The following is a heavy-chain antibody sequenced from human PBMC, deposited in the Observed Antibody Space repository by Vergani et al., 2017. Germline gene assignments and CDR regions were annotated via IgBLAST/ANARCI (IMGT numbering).Heavy chain of an antibody. J-gene: IGHJ6*04. CDR1: GGTFSSYA. V-gene: IGHV1-69*06. D-gene: IGHD3-22*01. CDR2: IIPIFGTA. CDR3: ARGGYYYDSSGYCYYGMDV. Sequence: QVQLVQSGAEVKKPGSSVKVSCKASGGTFSSYAISWVRQAPGQGLEWMGGIIPIFGTANYAQKFQGRVTITADKSTSTAYMGLSSLRSEDTAVYYCARGGYYYDSSGYCYYGMDVGGEGSTVTVSS.